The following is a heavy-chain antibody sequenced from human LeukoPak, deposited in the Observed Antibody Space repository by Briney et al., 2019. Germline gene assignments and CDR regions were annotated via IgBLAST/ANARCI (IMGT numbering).Heavy chain of an antibody. CDR2: IYYSGST. D-gene: IGHD2-2*01. CDR1: GGSISGYY. J-gene: IGHJ6*02. Sequence: SSETLSLTCTVSGGSISGYYWSWIRQPPGKGLEWIGYIYYSGSTNYNPSLKSRVTISVDTSKNQFSLKLSSVTAADTAVYYCARAWGDIVVVPAAPYGMDVWGQGTTVTVSS. CDR3: ARAWGDIVVVPAAPYGMDV. V-gene: IGHV4-59*01.